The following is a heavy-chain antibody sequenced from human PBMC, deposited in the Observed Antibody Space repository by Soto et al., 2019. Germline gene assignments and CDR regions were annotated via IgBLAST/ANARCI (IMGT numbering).Heavy chain of an antibody. CDR1: GFTLSAYW. D-gene: IGHD3-16*01. J-gene: IGHJ4*02. CDR2: LSSDGFGT. V-gene: IGHV3-74*03. Sequence: GGSLRLSCAAPGFTLSAYWMHWFRQAPGRGLEWVSRLSSDGFGTAYADSVKGRFHISRDNARNTLFLQMNGLRAEDTAVYYCARDLGGPDYWGRGTLVTVSS. CDR3: ARDLGGPDY.